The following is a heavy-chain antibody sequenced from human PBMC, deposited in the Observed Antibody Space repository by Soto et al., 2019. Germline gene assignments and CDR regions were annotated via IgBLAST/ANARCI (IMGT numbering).Heavy chain of an antibody. J-gene: IGHJ4*02. D-gene: IGHD3-22*01. CDR2: ISSSSSTI. CDR3: ARPVWASYDSSGYYLTPDFDY. Sequence: EVQLVESGGGLVQPGGSLRLSCAASGFTFSSYSMNWVRQAPGKGLEWVSYISSSSSTIYYADSVKGRFTISRDNAKNSLYLQMNSLRAEDTAVYYCARPVWASYDSSGYYLTPDFDYWGQGTLVTVSS. V-gene: IGHV3-48*01. CDR1: GFTFSSYS.